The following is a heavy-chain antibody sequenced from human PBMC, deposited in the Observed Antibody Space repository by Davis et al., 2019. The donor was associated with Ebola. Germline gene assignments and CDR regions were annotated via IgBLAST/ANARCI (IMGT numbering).Heavy chain of an antibody. Sequence: AASVKVSCKASGYTFTSYDINWVRQATGQGLEWMGWMNPNSGNTGYAQKLQGRVTMTTDTSTSTAYMELRSLRSDDTAVYYCAASYCSGGSCYLGWFDPWGQGTLVTVSS. CDR3: AASYCSGGSCYLGWFDP. D-gene: IGHD2-15*01. CDR2: MNPNSGNT. V-gene: IGHV1-8*01. J-gene: IGHJ5*02. CDR1: GYTFTSYD.